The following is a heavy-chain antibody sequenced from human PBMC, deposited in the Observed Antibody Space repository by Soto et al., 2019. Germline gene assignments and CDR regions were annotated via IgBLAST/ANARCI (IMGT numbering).Heavy chain of an antibody. CDR1: GGSISSYY. V-gene: IGHV4-59*06. D-gene: IGHD2-21*02. Sequence: SETLSLTCTVSGGSISSYYWSWIRQPPGKGQEWIGYIYYSGSTYYNPSLKSRVTISVDTSKNQFSLKLSSVTAADTAVYYCERGAGDPKNYYFDYWGQGTLVTVSS. CDR2: IYYSGST. J-gene: IGHJ4*02. CDR3: ERGAGDPKNYYFDY.